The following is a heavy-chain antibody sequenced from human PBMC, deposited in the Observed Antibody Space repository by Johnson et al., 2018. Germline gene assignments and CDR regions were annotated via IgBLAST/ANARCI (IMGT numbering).Heavy chain of an antibody. Sequence: QVQLVQSGGGVVQPGRSLRLCCAASGFTFSSYAMHWVRQAPGKGLEWVAVISYDGSKKSYADSVKGRFTISSDNSKNTLYLQMNSLRAEETAVYYCAKNRIGLTYYYYYGMDVWGQGTTVTVSS. D-gene: IGHD3-10*01. CDR3: AKNRIGLTYYYYYGMDV. CDR1: GFTFSSYA. V-gene: IGHV3-30-3*02. J-gene: IGHJ6*02. CDR2: ISYDGSKK.